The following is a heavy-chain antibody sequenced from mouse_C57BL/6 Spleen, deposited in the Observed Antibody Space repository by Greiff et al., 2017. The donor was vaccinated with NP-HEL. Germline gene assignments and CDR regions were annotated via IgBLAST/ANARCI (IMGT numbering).Heavy chain of an antibody. CDR3: ARGDYDYNGYYAMDY. Sequence: QVQLQQSGTELVKPGASVKLSCKASGYNFTSYWMHWVKQRPGQGLEWIGNINPSNGGTNYNEKFKSKATLTVDKSSSTAYMQLSSLTSEDSAVYYCARGDYDYNGYYAMDYWGQGTSVTVSS. J-gene: IGHJ4*01. V-gene: IGHV1-53*01. CDR2: INPSNGGT. CDR1: GYNFTSYW. D-gene: IGHD2-4*01.